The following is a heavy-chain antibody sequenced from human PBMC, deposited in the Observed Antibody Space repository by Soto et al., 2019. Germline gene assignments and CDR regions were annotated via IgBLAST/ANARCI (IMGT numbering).Heavy chain of an antibody. Sequence: EVQLVESGGDLVQPGGSLRLSCVASEFSISPYWMSWVRQAPGKGLEWVANIKEDGSAARYVDSARDRFLISRDNTKNSWYRQRTNWRAEDTAIYYWVREGDVCSGAECLRHFKHGGRGTRVTVSS. J-gene: IGHJ1*01. CDR3: VREGDVCSGAECLRHFKH. CDR1: EFSISPYW. CDR2: IKEDGSAA. D-gene: IGHD6-19*01. V-gene: IGHV3-7*03.